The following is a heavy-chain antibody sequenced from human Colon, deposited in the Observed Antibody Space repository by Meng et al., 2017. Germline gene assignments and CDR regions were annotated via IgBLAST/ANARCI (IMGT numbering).Heavy chain of an antibody. J-gene: IGHJ5*02. CDR2: IYYSGST. D-gene: IGHD4-17*01. CDR1: GGSISSGDYY. V-gene: IGHV4-30-4*01. CDR3: ARDRKHYGERGWFDP. Sequence: LPQSGPRLVQPSQTLSPTCTVSGGSISSGDYYWIWIRQPPGKGLEWIGYIYYSGSTYSNASLKSRVTISIDKSKNQFSLKLSSVTAADTAVYYCARDRKHYGERGWFDPWGQGTLVTVSS.